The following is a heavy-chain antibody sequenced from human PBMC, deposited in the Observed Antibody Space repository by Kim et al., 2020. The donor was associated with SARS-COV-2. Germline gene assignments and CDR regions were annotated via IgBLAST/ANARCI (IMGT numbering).Heavy chain of an antibody. V-gene: IGHV4-31*03. J-gene: IGHJ4*02. Sequence: SETLSLTCTXSGGSISSGGYYWSWIRQHPGKGLEWIGYIYYSGSTYYNPSLKSRVTISVDTSKNQFSLKLSSVTAADTAVYYCARDLDRSSSCWGQGTLVTVSS. CDR3: ARDLDRSSSC. D-gene: IGHD6-6*01. CDR2: IYYSGST. CDR1: GGSISSGGYY.